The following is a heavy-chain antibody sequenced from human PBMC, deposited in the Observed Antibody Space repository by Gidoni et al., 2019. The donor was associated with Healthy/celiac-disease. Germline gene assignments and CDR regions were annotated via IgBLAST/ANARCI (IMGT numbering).Heavy chain of an antibody. CDR1: GFTFSGSA. CDR3: TSLPFEDYYGSGSYFDY. V-gene: IGHV3-73*01. D-gene: IGHD3-10*01. Sequence: EVQLVESRGGLVQPGGSLKLSCAASGFTFSGSAMHWVRQASGKGLEWVGRIRSKANSYATAYAASVKGRFTISRDDSKNTAYLQMNSLKTEDTAVYYCTSLPFEDYYGSGSYFDYWGQGTLVTVSS. J-gene: IGHJ4*02. CDR2: IRSKANSYAT.